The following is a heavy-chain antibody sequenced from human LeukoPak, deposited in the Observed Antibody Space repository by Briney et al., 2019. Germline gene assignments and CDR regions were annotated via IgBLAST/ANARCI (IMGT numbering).Heavy chain of an antibody. V-gene: IGHV4-31*03. CDR1: GGSISSGGYY. D-gene: IGHD3-10*01. CDR2: ICYSGST. Sequence: PSETLSLTCTVSGGSISSGGYYWSWIRQHPGKGLEWIGYICYSGSTYYNPSLKSRVTISVDTSKNQFSLKLSSVTAADTAVYYCARGSSYYYYGMDVWGKGTTVTVSS. J-gene: IGHJ6*04. CDR3: ARGSSYYYYGMDV.